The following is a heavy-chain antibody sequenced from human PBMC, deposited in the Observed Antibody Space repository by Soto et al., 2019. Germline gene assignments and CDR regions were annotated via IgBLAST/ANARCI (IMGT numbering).Heavy chain of an antibody. V-gene: IGHV5-51*01. Sequence: PGESLKISCKGSGYSFTSYWIGWVRQMPGKGLEWMGIIYPGDSDTRYSPSFQGQVTISADKSISTAYLQWSSLKASDTAMYYCARWVPRTRLEDAFDIWGQGTMVNVSS. CDR3: ARWVPRTRLEDAFDI. CDR2: IYPGDSDT. J-gene: IGHJ3*02. CDR1: GYSFTSYW.